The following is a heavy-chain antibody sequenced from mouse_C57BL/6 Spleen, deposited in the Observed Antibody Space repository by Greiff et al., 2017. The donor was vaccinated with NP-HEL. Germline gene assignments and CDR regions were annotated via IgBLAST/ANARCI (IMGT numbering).Heavy chain of an antibody. CDR1: GYTFTSYW. Sequence: VQLQQSGAELVMPGASVKLSCKASGYTFTSYWMHWVKQRPGQGLEWIGEIDPSDSYTNYNQKFKGKSTLTVDKSSSTAYMQLSSLTSEDSAVYYCARIYYYGSSYVNWYFDVWGTGTTVTVSS. D-gene: IGHD1-1*01. CDR3: ARIYYYGSSYVNWYFDV. J-gene: IGHJ1*03. V-gene: IGHV1-69*01. CDR2: IDPSDSYT.